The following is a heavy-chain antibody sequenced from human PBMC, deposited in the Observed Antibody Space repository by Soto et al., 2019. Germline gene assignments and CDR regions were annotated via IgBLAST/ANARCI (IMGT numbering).Heavy chain of an antibody. CDR1: GGSISSGGYN. V-gene: IGHV4-31*03. J-gene: IGHJ5*02. D-gene: IGHD3-16*01. Sequence: QVQLQESGPGLVKPSQTLSLTCTVSGGSISSGGYNWSWIRQYPGKGLEWLGYIYYSGTTYYNPSLKSRVSISIDTSKDQFSLNLGSVTAADTAVYYGARIGGGSVDPWCQGTLVIVSS. CDR3: ARIGGGSVDP. CDR2: IYYSGTT.